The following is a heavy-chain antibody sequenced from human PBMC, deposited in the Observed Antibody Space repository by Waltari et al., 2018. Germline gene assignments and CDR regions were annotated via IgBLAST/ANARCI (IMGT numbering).Heavy chain of an antibody. V-gene: IGHV3-21*01. CDR3: AREEWLPYYFDY. Sequence: EVQLVESGGGVVRPGGSLRLSCAASGFTFDDYGMSWVRQAPGKGLEWVSSISSSSSYIYYADSVKGRFTISRDNAKNSLYLQMNSLRAEDTAVYYCAREEWLPYYFDYWGQGTLVTVSS. CDR1: GFTFDDYG. D-gene: IGHD5-12*01. J-gene: IGHJ4*02. CDR2: ISSSSSYI.